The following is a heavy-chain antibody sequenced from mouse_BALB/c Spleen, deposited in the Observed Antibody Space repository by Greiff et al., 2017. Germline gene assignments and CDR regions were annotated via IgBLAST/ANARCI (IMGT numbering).Heavy chain of an antibody. CDR1: GFTFSSFG. CDR3: ARSGYGNYPYAMDY. J-gene: IGHJ4*01. Sequence: EVQGVESGGGLVQPGGSRKLSCAASGFTFSSFGMHWVRQAPEKGLEWVAYISSGSSTIYYADTVKGRFTISRDNPKNTLFLQMTSLRSEDTAMYYCARSGYGNYPYAMDYWGQGTSVTVSS. D-gene: IGHD2-10*02. V-gene: IGHV5-17*02. CDR2: ISSGSSTI.